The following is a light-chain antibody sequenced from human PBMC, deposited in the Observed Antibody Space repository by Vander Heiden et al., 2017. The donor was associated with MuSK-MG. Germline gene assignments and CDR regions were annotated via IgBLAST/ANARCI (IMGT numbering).Light chain of an antibody. Sequence: VLTQSPATLSVSPGDVATLSCRASQSVGSSLAWYQQRPGLAPRLVIYGASTRATGIPARFAGSGSGTEVTLTISSLQSEDSAVYYCQQYNYWPSFGGGTKVEIK. CDR3: QQYNYWPS. CDR2: GAS. V-gene: IGKV3D-15*01. J-gene: IGKJ4*01. CDR1: QSVGSS.